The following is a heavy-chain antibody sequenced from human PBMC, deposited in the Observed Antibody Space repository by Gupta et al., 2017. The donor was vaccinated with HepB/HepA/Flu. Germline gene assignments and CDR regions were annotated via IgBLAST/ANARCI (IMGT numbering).Heavy chain of an antibody. V-gene: IGHV3-7*01. D-gene: IGHD6-6*01. J-gene: IGHJ4*02. Sequence: EVQLVESGGGLVQPGGSLRLSCAASGFIFSNYWMNWVRQAPGKGLEWVANIKQDGSAKYYVGSVKGRFTISRDNAKRSLYLQMNSLRADDAAVYYCARETYTSSSAFDFWGQGIPVTVSS. CDR3: ARETYTSSSAFDF. CDR2: IKQDGSAK. CDR1: GFIFSNYW.